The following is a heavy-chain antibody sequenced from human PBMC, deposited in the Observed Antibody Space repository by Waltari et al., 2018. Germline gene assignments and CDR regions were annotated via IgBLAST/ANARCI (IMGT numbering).Heavy chain of an antibody. CDR2: INHSGST. D-gene: IGHD1-1*01. V-gene: IGHV4-34*01. CDR1: GGSFSGYY. CDR3: ASGYNYYYGMDV. Sequence: QVQLQQWGAGLLRPSETLSLTCAVYGGSFSGYYWSWIRQPPGKGLEWIGEINHSGSTNYNPSLTSRVTISVDTSKRQFSLKLSSVTAADTAVYYCASGYNYYYGMDVWGQGTTVTVSS. J-gene: IGHJ6*02.